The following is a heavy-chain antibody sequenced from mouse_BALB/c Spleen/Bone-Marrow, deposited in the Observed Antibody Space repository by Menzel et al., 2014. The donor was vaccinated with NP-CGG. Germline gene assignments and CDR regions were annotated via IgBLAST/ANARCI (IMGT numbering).Heavy chain of an antibody. CDR3: ARSGSSGYHYYAMDY. V-gene: IGHV3-8*02. J-gene: IGHJ4*01. D-gene: IGHD3-1*01. CDR2: ISYSGST. CDR1: GDSIXSGY. Sequence: VQLQQSGPSLVKPSQTLSLTCSVTGDSIXSGYWNWVRKFPGNKLEYMGYISYSGSTYYNPSLKGRISITRDTSKNLYYLHLNSGTPKDTATYYCARSGSSGYHYYAMDYWGQGTSVTVSS.